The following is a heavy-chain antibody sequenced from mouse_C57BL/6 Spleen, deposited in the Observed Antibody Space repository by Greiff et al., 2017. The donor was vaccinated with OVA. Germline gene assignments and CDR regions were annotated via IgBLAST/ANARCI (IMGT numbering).Heavy chain of an antibody. CDR2: IDPEDGDT. CDR1: GFNIKDYY. Sequence: EVQLQQSGAELVKPGASVKLSCTASGFNIKDYYMHWVKQRTEQGLEWIGRIDPEDGDTKYAPKFQGKATITADTSSNTAYLQLSSLTSEDTAVYYCAQWPYYSNHYYAMDYWGQGTSVTVSS. D-gene: IGHD2-5*01. J-gene: IGHJ4*01. V-gene: IGHV14-2*01. CDR3: AQWPYYSNHYYAMDY.